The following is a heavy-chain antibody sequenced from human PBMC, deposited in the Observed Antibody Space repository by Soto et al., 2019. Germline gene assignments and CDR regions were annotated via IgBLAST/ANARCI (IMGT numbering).Heavy chain of an antibody. CDR2: ITDSGTTT. J-gene: IGHJ4*02. V-gene: IGHV3-23*01. CDR3: AKDAGYLVGAMDS. Sequence: EVQLLESGGGLVQPGGSLRFSCAASGFTFSTYAMTWVRQAPGKGLEWVSTITDSGTTTYYADSVKGRFTMSRDNSKNTLYLQVNSRRAEDTALYYCAKDAGYLVGAMDSWGQGTLVTVSS. CDR1: GFTFSTYA. D-gene: IGHD1-26*01.